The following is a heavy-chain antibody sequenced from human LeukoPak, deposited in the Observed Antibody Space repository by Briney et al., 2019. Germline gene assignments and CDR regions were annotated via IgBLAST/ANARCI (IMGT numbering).Heavy chain of an antibody. CDR3: ARPRRGFPGGYDY. Sequence: SETLSLTCAVYGGSFSGYYWSWIRQPPGKGLEWIGEINHSGSTNYNPSLKSRVTISVDTSKNQFSLKLSSVTAADTAVYYCARPRRGFPGGYDYWGQGTLVTVSS. D-gene: IGHD3-10*01. CDR2: INHSGST. V-gene: IGHV4-34*01. CDR1: GGSFSGYY. J-gene: IGHJ4*02.